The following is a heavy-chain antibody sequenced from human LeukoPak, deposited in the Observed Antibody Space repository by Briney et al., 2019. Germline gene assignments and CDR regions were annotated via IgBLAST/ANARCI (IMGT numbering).Heavy chain of an antibody. D-gene: IGHD2-15*01. CDR3: ARPSQNEYCSGGSCYRYYYYGMDV. Sequence: ASVKVSCKASGYTFTSYGISWVRQAPGQGLEWMGWISAYNGNTNYAQKLQGRVTMTTDTSTSTAYMELRSLRSDDTAVYYCARPSQNEYCSGGSCYRYYYYGMDVWGQGTTVTVSS. J-gene: IGHJ6*02. V-gene: IGHV1-18*01. CDR1: GYTFTSYG. CDR2: ISAYNGNT.